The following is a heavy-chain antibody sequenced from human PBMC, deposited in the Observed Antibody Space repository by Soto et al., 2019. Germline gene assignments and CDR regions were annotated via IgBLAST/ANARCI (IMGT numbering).Heavy chain of an antibody. V-gene: IGHV1-3*01. Sequence: QVQLVQSGAEVKKPGASVKVSCKASGYTFSTYAVQWVRQAPGQSLEWIGWIHAGNGDTKYSQKFHDRVTITRDTSASTTYMELSSLRSEETAVYYCARVPRYTSDIVEVPAVMFEDWFVPWGQGTLVTVSS. CDR1: GYTFSTYA. D-gene: IGHD2-2*01. CDR2: IHAGNGDT. J-gene: IGHJ5*02. CDR3: ARVPRYTSDIVEVPAVMFEDWFVP.